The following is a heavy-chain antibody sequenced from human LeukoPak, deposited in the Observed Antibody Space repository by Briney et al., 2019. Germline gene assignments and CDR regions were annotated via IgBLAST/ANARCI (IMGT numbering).Heavy chain of an antibody. Sequence: GGSLRLSCAASGFTFSSYAMHWVRQAPGKGLEWVAVISCDGSNKYYADSVKGRFTISRDNSKNTLYLQMNSLRAEDTAVYYCAKVGWNDYPHYPDYWGQGTLVTVSS. J-gene: IGHJ4*02. V-gene: IGHV3-30-3*01. CDR2: ISCDGSNK. CDR1: GFTFSSYA. D-gene: IGHD1-1*01. CDR3: AKVGWNDYPHYPDY.